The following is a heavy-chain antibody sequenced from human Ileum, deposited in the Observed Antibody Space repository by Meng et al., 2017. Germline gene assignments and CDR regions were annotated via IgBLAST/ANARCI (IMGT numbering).Heavy chain of an antibody. Sequence: VHLVESGGGLVKPGGSLRLSCAASGLIFTDAWMHWVRQAPGKGLEWVSSISSSARNTYYADSVMGRFTISRDNSKNTVYLQMTSLRVEDTAVYYCAKDPDELDSWGQGTLVTVSS. CDR3: AKDPDELDS. CDR2: ISSSARNT. J-gene: IGHJ4*02. V-gene: IGHV3-23*04. CDR1: GLIFTDAW.